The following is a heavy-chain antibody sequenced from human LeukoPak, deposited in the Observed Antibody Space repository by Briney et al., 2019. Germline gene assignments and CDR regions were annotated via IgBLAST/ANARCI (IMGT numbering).Heavy chain of an antibody. Sequence: SETLSLTCTISGGSTNTYYWSWIRQPPGKGLEWIGYIYYSGSTNYNPSLKSRVTISVDTSKNQFSLKLSSVTAADTAVYYCAREGSPYGYFDYWGQGTLVTVSS. V-gene: IGHV4-59*01. D-gene: IGHD3-10*01. CDR2: IYYSGST. J-gene: IGHJ4*02. CDR1: GGSTNTYY. CDR3: AREGSPYGYFDY.